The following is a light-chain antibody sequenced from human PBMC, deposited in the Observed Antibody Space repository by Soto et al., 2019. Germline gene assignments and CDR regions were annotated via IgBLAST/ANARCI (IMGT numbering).Light chain of an antibody. CDR2: KAS. J-gene: IGKJ1*01. CDR1: QSISSW. Sequence: DIQMTQSPSTLSASVGDRVTITCRASQSISSWLAWYQQKPGKAPKLLIYKASTLESGVPSRFSGSGSGTEFTLPISTLKPEDFATYYCQQYNSHSTSGQGTKVEIK. CDR3: QQYNSHST. V-gene: IGKV1-5*03.